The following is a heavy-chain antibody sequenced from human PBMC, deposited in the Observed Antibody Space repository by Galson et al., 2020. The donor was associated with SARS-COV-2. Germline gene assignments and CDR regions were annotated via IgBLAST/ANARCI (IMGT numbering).Heavy chain of an antibody. CDR3: ARAGWERHGVNVDY. D-gene: IGHD1-26*01. Sequence: GESLKISCAASGFTFSSYVMHWVRQAPGKGLEWVAVIWYDGSNKYYADSVKGRFTISRDNSKNTLYLQMNSLRAEDTAVYYCARAGWERHGVNVDYWGQGTLVTVSS. CDR1: GFTFSSYV. CDR2: IWYDGSNK. J-gene: IGHJ4*02. V-gene: IGHV3-33*01.